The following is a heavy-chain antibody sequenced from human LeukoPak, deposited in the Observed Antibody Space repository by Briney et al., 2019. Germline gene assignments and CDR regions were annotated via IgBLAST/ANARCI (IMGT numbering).Heavy chain of an antibody. Sequence: GGSLRLSCTASGFTSTDYYISWIRQAPGKGPEWLSYISPSGTTIFYAASVKGRFTISRDNAKNSLYLQMNSLGAEDTAVYHCARDARGAFGVWGQGTMVSVSS. CDR2: ISPSGTTI. D-gene: IGHD3-10*01. V-gene: IGHV3-11*01. CDR3: ARDARGAFGV. J-gene: IGHJ3*01. CDR1: GFTSTDYY.